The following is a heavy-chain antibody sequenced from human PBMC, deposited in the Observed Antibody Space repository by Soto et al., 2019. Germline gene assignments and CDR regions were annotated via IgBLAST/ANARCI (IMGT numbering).Heavy chain of an antibody. Sequence: QVQLQESGPGLVKPSETLSLTCTVSGGSISSYYWSWIRQPPGKGLEWIGYIYYTGSTNYNPSLKRRVTISVDTSKNPFSLKLTSVTAADTAVYYCARRYSSSHDFWGQGTLVTVSS. J-gene: IGHJ4*02. V-gene: IGHV4-59*01. CDR1: GGSISSYY. CDR3: ARRYSSSHDF. CDR2: IYYTGST. D-gene: IGHD6-6*01.